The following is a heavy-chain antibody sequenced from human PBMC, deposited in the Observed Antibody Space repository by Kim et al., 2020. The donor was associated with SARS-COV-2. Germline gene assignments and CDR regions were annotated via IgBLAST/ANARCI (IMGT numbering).Heavy chain of an antibody. J-gene: IGHJ6*02. D-gene: IGHD3-10*01. CDR1: GFTFSSYA. CDR3: AKAQITMVRGVIHYYGMDV. V-gene: IGHV3-23*01. Sequence: GGSLRLSCAASGFTFSSYAMSWVRQAPGKGLEWVSAISGSGGSTYYADSVKGRFTISRDNSKNTLYLQMNSLRAEDTAVYYCAKAQITMVRGVIHYYGMDVWGQGTTVTVSS. CDR2: ISGSGGST.